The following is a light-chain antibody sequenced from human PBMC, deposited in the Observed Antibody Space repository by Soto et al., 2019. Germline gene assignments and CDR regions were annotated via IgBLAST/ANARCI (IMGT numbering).Light chain of an antibody. CDR1: QSVSSN. CDR3: QQYNNRPGT. J-gene: IGKJ1*01. V-gene: IGKV3-15*01. Sequence: EIVMTQSPATLSVSPGERATLSCRASQSVSSNLAWYQQTPGQAPRLFIYGASTRATGIPARFTGSGSGIEFTLTISSLQSEDFAVYYCQQYNNRPGTFGQGTKV. CDR2: GAS.